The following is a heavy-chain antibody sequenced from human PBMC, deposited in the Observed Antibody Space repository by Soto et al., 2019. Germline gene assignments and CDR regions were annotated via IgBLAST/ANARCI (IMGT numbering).Heavy chain of an antibody. CDR1: GYGFTSYY. CDR3: ARGGTVTKFFYYYFGMDV. D-gene: IGHD3-16*01. V-gene: IGHV1-46*01. J-gene: IGHJ6*02. Sequence: QVQLVQSRAEVRKPGASVKLSCKASGYGFTSYYIHWVRQAPGQGLEWMGIINPTGGRTSYAQRFQGRITMTRDTATSTVSVELVSLRSDDTALYYCARGGTVTKFFYYYFGMDVWGQGTSVSVSS. CDR2: INPTGGRT.